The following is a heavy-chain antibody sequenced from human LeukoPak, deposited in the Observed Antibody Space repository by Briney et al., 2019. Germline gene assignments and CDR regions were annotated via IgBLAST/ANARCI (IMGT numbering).Heavy chain of an antibody. CDR1: GFTSSSYW. J-gene: IGHJ4*02. CDR2: IKQDGSEK. CDR3: ARDRGSSGWYEFDF. Sequence: GGSLRLSRAASGFTSSSYWMSWVRQAPGKGLEWVANIKQDGSEKYYVDSVKGRFTISRDNAKNSLYLQMNSLRAEDTAVYYCARDRGSSGWYEFDFWGQGTLVTVSS. D-gene: IGHD6-19*01. V-gene: IGHV3-7*01.